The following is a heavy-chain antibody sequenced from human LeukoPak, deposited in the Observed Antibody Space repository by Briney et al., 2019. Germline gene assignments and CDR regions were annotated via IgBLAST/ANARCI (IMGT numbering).Heavy chain of an antibody. D-gene: IGHD4-17*01. CDR3: AKVLNPRSTVTTQVGY. CDR2: ITWDGGST. V-gene: IGHV3-43*01. Sequence: GGSLRLSCAASGFTFDDYTMHWVRQAPGKGLEWVSLITWDGGSTYYADSVKGRFTISRDNSKNSLYLQMNSLRTEDTALYYCAKVLNPRSTVTTQVGYWGQGTLVTVSS. CDR1: GFTFDDYT. J-gene: IGHJ4*02.